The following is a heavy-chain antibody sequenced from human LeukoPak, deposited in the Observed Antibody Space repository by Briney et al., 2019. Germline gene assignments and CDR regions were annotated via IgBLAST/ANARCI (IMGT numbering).Heavy chain of an antibody. Sequence: KPSETLSLTCTVSGGSISSYYWSWIRQPPGKGLEWIGYIYYSGSTNYNPSLKSRVTISVDTSKNQFSLKLSSVTAADTAVYYCARRAGKEEMATMGLPEDAFDIWGQGTVVTVSS. D-gene: IGHD5-24*01. J-gene: IGHJ3*02. CDR1: GGSISSYY. CDR3: ARRAGKEEMATMGLPEDAFDI. CDR2: IYYSGST. V-gene: IGHV4-59*08.